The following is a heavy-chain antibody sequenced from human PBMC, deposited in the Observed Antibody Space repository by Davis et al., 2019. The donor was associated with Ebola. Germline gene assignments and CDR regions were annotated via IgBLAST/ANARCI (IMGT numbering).Heavy chain of an antibody. CDR2: INHSGST. Sequence: ETLSLTCAVYGGSFSGYYWSWIRQPPGKGLEWIGEINHSGSTNYNPSLKSRVTISVDTSKNQFSLKLSSVTAADTAVYYCARFGYYRGYYGMDVWGQGTTVTVSS. J-gene: IGHJ6*02. CDR3: ARFGYYRGYYGMDV. V-gene: IGHV4-34*01. D-gene: IGHD3-3*01. CDR1: GGSFSGYY.